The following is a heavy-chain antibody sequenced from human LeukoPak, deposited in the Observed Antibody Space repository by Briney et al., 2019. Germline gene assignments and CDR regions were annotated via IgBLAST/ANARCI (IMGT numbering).Heavy chain of an antibody. CDR2: IYYSGST. V-gene: IGHV4-39*07. CDR1: GGSISSSSYY. Sequence: SETLSLTCTVSGGSISSSSYYWGWIRQPPGKGLEWIGSIYYSGSTYYNPSLKSRVTISVDTSKNQFSLKLSSVTAADTAVYYCARGGYYGGGAFDIWGQGTMVTVSS. CDR3: ARGGYYGGGAFDI. J-gene: IGHJ3*02. D-gene: IGHD3-22*01.